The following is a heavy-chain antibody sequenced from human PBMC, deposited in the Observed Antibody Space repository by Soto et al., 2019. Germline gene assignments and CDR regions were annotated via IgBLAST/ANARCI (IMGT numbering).Heavy chain of an antibody. D-gene: IGHD6-13*01. CDR3: TRDLRHSSSWYYYYYGMDV. V-gene: IGHV3-49*03. Sequence: GGSLRLSCTASGFTFGDYAMSWFRQAPGKGLEWVGFIRSKAYGGTTEYAASVKGRFTISRDDSKSIAYLQMNSLKTEDTAVYYCTRDLRHSSSWYYYYYGMDVWGQGTTVTVSS. J-gene: IGHJ6*02. CDR2: IRSKAYGGTT. CDR1: GFTFGDYA.